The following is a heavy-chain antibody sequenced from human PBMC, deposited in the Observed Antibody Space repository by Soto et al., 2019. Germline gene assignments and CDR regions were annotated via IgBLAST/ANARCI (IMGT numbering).Heavy chain of an antibody. CDR2: IHGGTGNT. CDR1: GYPFINFA. V-gene: IGHV1-3*01. D-gene: IGHD6-19*01. CDR3: ARGPPTGSSGWFYFDS. Sequence: QVQLVQSGAEVKKPGASVKVSCKASGYPFINFAIHWVRQAPGQRLEWMGWIHGGTGNTKYSEKFQDRVTITTDTSASIVYMELSRLRSDDTAVYYCARGPPTGSSGWFYFDSWGQGPLVTVSS. J-gene: IGHJ4*02.